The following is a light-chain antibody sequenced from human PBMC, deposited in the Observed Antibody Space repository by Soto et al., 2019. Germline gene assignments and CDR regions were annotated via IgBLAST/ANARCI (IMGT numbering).Light chain of an antibody. CDR2: SNN. CDR1: TSNIGTNP. J-gene: IGLJ3*02. Sequence: QSVLTQPPSASGTPGQRVTISCSGSTSNIGTNPVNWYQHLPGTAPKLLFYSNNQRPSGVPDRFSGSKSGTSASLAISGLQSEDEAGYYCAAWDDSLMGLVFGGGTKLTVL. CDR3: AAWDDSLMGLV. V-gene: IGLV1-44*01.